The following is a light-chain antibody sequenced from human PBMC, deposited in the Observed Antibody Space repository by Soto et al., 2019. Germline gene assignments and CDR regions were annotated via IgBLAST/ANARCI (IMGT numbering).Light chain of an antibody. CDR3: QQYKNWPPIT. CDR1: QSISSSY. V-gene: IGKV3-15*01. J-gene: IGKJ5*01. CDR2: GAS. Sequence: EIVLTQSPGTLSLAPWERATLSCTASQSISSSYLAWYQQKPVQAPRLLSYGASTRATGVPARFSGSGSGTEFTLTISSLRSEDFAVYYCQQYKNWPPITFGQGTRLEIK.